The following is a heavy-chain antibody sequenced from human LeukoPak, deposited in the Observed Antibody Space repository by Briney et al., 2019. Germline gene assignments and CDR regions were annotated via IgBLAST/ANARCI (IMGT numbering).Heavy chain of an antibody. J-gene: IGHJ4*02. CDR1: GFTFSNYA. D-gene: IGHD3-10*01. CDR3: AKDPHITMVRAFDY. CDR2: VSGSGGST. V-gene: IGHV3-23*01. Sequence: GGSLRLSCAASGFTFSNYAMSWVRQAPGKELEWVSTVSGSGGSTYYADSVKGRFTISRDNSKNTLYLQMNSLRAEDTAVYYCAKDPHITMVRAFDYSGQGTLVTVSS.